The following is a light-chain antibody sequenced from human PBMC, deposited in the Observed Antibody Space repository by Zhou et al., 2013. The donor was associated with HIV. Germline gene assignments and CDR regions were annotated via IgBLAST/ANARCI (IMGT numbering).Light chain of an antibody. CDR1: QSVTSNF. J-gene: IGKJ2*01. CDR3: QQYGSSPFT. Sequence: EFVLTQSPGTLSLSPGERATLSCRTSQSVTSNFLAWYQQKPGQAPRLLIYGASSRATGIPDRFSGSGSGTDFTLTISRLEPEDFAVYFCQQYGSSPFTFGQG. V-gene: IGKV3-20*01. CDR2: GAS.